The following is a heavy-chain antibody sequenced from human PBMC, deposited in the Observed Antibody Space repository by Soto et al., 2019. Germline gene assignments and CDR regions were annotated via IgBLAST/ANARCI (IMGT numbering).Heavy chain of an antibody. V-gene: IGHV4-30-4*02. D-gene: IGHD5-18*01. J-gene: IGHJ4*02. Sequence: SETLSLTCTVSGFSISSGDYYWSWIRQPPGKGLEWIGYIYYSGSTYYNPSLKSRVTISVDTSKNQFSLKLSSVTAADTAVYYCARGYVDTAMTFDYWGQGTLVTVSS. CDR1: GFSISSGDYY. CDR2: IYYSGST. CDR3: ARGYVDTAMTFDY.